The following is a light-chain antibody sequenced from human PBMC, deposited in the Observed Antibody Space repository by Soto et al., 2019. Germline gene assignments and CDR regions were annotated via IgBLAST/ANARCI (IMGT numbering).Light chain of an antibody. J-gene: IGLJ2*01. CDR2: DVS. CDR3: CSYTSSSTLVV. CDR1: SSDVGGYNY. V-gene: IGLV2-14*01. Sequence: QFALTQPASVSGSPGQSITISCSGTSSDVGGYNYVSWYQQHPGKAPKLMIYDVSNRPSGVSNRFSGSKSGNTASLTISGLQAEDEADYYCCSYTSSSTLVVFGGGTKLTVL.